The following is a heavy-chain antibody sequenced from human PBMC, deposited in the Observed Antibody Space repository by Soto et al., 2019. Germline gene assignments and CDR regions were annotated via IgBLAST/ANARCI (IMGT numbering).Heavy chain of an antibody. D-gene: IGHD5-12*01. Sequence: QVQLVQSGAEVKKPGASVKISCKASGFTFTRFYIHWVRQVPGQGLEWMGWINPNSGGTNYVQKFQGRVTMTKDTSINAAYMELSGLRSDDTAVYYCARVSVDVPEWGQGTLITVSS. CDR2: INPNSGGT. CDR3: ARVSVDVPE. CDR1: GFTFTRFY. J-gene: IGHJ4*02. V-gene: IGHV1-2*02.